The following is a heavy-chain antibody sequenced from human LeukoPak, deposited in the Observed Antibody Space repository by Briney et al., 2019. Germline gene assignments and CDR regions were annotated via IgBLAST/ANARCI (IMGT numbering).Heavy chain of an antibody. D-gene: IGHD3-10*01. CDR2: ISSSGSTL. CDR3: ASSGRMVRGAPFDY. Sequence: GGSLRLSCAASGFTFSDYYMSWIRQAPGKGLEWVSYISSSGSTLYYADSVKGRFTISRDNAKSSLYLQMNSLRAEDTAVYYCASSGRMVRGAPFDYWGQGTLVTVSS. V-gene: IGHV3-11*01. J-gene: IGHJ4*02. CDR1: GFTFSDYY.